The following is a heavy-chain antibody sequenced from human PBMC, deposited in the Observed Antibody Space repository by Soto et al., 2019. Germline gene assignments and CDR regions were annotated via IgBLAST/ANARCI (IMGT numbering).Heavy chain of an antibody. CDR3: TGITWFRGMDV. J-gene: IGHJ6*02. CDR2: TYYKSKWNN. CDR1: WDSLSSNIAG. V-gene: IGHV6-1*01. Sequence: SQPLSLTCFISWDSLSSNIAGCNCSRQSPSRGLEWLGRTYYKSKWNNDYALSVKSRITINPDTSKNQFSLHLYSVTPEDTAVYYCTGITWFRGMDVWGQRTPVTVSS. D-gene: IGHD3-10*01.